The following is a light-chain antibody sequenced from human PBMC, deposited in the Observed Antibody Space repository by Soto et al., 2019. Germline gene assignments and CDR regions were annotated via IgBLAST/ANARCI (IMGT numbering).Light chain of an antibody. CDR2: KAS. J-gene: IGKJ1*01. Sequence: DIQMTQFPSTLSASVGDRVTITCRASQSISTSLAWYQQKPGKAPKLLIYKASSLQNWIPSRFSGSGSGTEFTLTISSLQPDDFATYLCQQYSSLWTFGQGTKVEVK. CDR3: QQYSSLWT. CDR1: QSISTS. V-gene: IGKV1-5*03.